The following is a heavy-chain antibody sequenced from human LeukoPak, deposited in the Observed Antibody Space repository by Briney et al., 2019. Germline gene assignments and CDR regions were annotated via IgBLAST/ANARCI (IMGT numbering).Heavy chain of an antibody. CDR1: GFTFTSFA. V-gene: IGHV3-23*01. J-gene: IGHJ6*02. CDR3: AKEGEICFGRRCYSHYHYAMDA. CDR2: INAGGDTT. Sequence: GGSLRLSCSVSGFTFTSFAMSWVRQAPGRGREWIAIINAGGDTTHYADSVKGRFIISRDNSKNTLSVQMNRLRAEDTAVYYCAKEGEICFGRRCYSHYHYAMDAWGQGTTVTVSS. D-gene: IGHD2-15*01.